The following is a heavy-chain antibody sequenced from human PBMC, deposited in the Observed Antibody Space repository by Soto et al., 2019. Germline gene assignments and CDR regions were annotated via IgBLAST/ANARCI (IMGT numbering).Heavy chain of an antibody. CDR2: ISYDGSNK. CDR3: ANQPYDYVWGSYRPRYFDY. D-gene: IGHD3-16*02. J-gene: IGHJ4*02. CDR1: GFTFSSYG. Sequence: QVQLVESGGGVVQPGRSLRLSCAASGFTFSSYGMHWVRQAPGKGLEWVAVISYDGSNKYYADSVEGRFTISRDNCKNTLYLQMNSLRAEDTAVYYCANQPYDYVWGSYRPRYFDYWGQGTLVTVSS. V-gene: IGHV3-30*18.